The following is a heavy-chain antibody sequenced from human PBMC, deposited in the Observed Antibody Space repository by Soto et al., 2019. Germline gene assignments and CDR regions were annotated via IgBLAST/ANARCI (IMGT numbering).Heavy chain of an antibody. V-gene: IGHV3-11*05. J-gene: IGHJ4*01. CDR1: GFTFSDYY. CDR3: ARSITDYYDSSGYYDDY. Sequence: QVQLVESGGGLVKPGGSLRLSCAASGFTFSDYYMSWIRQAPGKGLEWVSYISSSSSYTNYADSVKGRFTISRDNAKNSLYLQMNSLRAEDTAVYYCARSITDYYDSSGYYDDYWGHGTLVTVSS. CDR2: ISSSSSYT. D-gene: IGHD3-22*01.